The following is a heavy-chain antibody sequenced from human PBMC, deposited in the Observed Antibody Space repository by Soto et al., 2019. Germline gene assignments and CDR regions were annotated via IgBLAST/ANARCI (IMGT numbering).Heavy chain of an antibody. CDR3: ARDNNDFWSLYPLAFDY. J-gene: IGHJ4*02. CDR1: GGSLTKYY. V-gene: IGHV4-4*07. CDR2: VSTSGNV. Sequence: TSETLSLTCTVSGGSLTKYYWSWIRQPAGKGLEWIGRVSTSGNVVSKASLRSRLTMSVDTSKNQFSLRLTSVTAADTAVYYCARDNNDFWSLYPLAFDYCGQGALVTVYS. D-gene: IGHD3-3*01.